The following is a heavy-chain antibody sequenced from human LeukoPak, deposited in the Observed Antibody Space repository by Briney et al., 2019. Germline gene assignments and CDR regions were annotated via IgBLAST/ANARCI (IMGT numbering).Heavy chain of an antibody. CDR3: ARDWTPLIYGSGSYQNYYYYGMDV. J-gene: IGHJ6*02. CDR2: INPSGGST. D-gene: IGHD3-10*01. CDR1: GYTFTSYY. V-gene: IGHV1-46*01. Sequence: ASVKVSCKASGYTFTSYYMHWVRQAPGQGLEWMGIINPSGGSTSYAQKFQGRVTMTRDTSTSTVYRELSSLRSEDTAVYYCARDWTPLIYGSGSYQNYYYYGMDVWGQGTTVTVSS.